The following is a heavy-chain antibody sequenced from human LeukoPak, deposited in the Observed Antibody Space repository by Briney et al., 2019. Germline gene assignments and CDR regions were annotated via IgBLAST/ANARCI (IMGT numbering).Heavy chain of an antibody. D-gene: IGHD6-13*01. CDR1: GGSISTYC. Sequence: SETLSLTCTVSGGSISTYCWGWIRQPPGKGLEWIGYIYSTETTNYNPSLKSRVTISVDTSKNQFSLKLRSVTAADTAVYYCARDISTTGTWLDYWGQGALVTVSS. CDR2: IYSTETT. CDR3: ARDISTTGTWLDY. J-gene: IGHJ4*02. V-gene: IGHV4-59*01.